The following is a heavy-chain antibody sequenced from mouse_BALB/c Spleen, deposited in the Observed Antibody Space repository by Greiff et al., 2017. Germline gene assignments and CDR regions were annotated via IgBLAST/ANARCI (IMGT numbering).Heavy chain of an antibody. Sequence: EVQVVESGGGLVKPGGSLKLSCAASGFTFSDYYMYWVRQTPEKRLEWVATISDGGSYTYYPDSVKGRFTISRDNAKNNLYLQMSSLKSEDTAMYYCAYGSSYPDYWGQGTTLTVSP. CDR1: GFTFSDYY. CDR2: ISDGGSYT. J-gene: IGHJ2*01. CDR3: AYGSSYPDY. V-gene: IGHV5-4*02. D-gene: IGHD1-1*01.